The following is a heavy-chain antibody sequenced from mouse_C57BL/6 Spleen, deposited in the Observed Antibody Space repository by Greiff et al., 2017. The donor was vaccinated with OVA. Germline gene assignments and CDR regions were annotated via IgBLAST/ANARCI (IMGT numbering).Heavy chain of an antibody. CDR1: GYTFTSYW. CDR2: IDPSDSYT. J-gene: IGHJ3*01. D-gene: IGHD1-1*01. CDR3: AREDYGSSYVAY. V-gene: IGHV1-59*01. Sequence: VQLKQPGAELVRPGTSVKLSCKASGYTFTSYWMHWVKQRPGQGLEWIGVIDPSDSYTNYNQKFKGKATLTVDTSSSTAYMQLSSLTSEDSAVYYCAREDYGSSYVAYWGQGTLVTVSA.